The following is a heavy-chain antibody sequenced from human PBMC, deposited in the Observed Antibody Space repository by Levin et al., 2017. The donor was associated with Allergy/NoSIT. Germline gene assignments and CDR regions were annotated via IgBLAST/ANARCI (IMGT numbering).Heavy chain of an antibody. CDR3: ARPSTGTTADDY. V-gene: IGHV4-39*01. Sequence: SETLSLTCTVSGGSISSSSYYWGWIRQPPGKGLEWIGSIYYSGSTYYNPSLKSRVTISVDTSKNQFSLKLSSVTAADTAVYYCARPSTGTTADDYWGQGTLVTVSS. CDR1: GGSISSSSYY. CDR2: IYYSGST. D-gene: IGHD1-7*01. J-gene: IGHJ4*02.